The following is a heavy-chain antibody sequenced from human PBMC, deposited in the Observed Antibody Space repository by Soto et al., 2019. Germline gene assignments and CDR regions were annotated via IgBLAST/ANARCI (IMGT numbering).Heavy chain of an antibody. D-gene: IGHD6-19*01. Sequence: GGSLRLSCAASGFTFSSYAMSWVRQAPGKGLEWVSAISGSGGSTYYADPVKGRFTISRVNTKNTLYLQMNSLRAEDTAVYYFAEDPGMAVAGTDYVGQGALVAVSS. CDR2: ISGSGGST. CDR1: GFTFSSYA. V-gene: IGHV3-23*01. J-gene: IGHJ4*01. CDR3: AEDPGMAVAGTDY.